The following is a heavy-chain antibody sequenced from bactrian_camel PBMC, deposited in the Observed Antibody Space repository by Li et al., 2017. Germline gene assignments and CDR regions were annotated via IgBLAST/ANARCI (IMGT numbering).Heavy chain of an antibody. CDR1: GHRQSYKSYC. J-gene: IGHJ6*01. Sequence: HVQLVESGGGSVEAGGSLTLSCAASGHRQSYKSYCSGWFRQAPGKEREGVAAIDSDGDTAYAESMKDRFTISVDNAKNTLYLQMNSLKPEDTATYYCAAGQGVGWCLDVIRVGAEADFDYWGHGTQVTVS. CDR2: IDSDGDT. CDR3: AAGQGVGWCLDVIRVGAEADFDY. V-gene: IGHV3S55*01. D-gene: IGHD5*01.